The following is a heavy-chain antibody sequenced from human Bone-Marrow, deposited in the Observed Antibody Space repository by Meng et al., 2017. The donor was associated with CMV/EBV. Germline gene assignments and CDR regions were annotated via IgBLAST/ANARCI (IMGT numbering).Heavy chain of an antibody. CDR3: ARIRDQDDSGVYFAFDY. Sequence: SETLSLTCAVYGGSFSGYYWSWIRQPPGKGLEWIGEINHSGSTNYNPSLKSRVTISVDTSKNQFSLKLSSVTAADTALYYCARIRDQDDSGVYFAFDYWGQRTLVTVSS. CDR2: INHSGST. CDR1: GGSFSGYY. D-gene: IGHD3-22*01. J-gene: IGHJ4*02. V-gene: IGHV4-34*01.